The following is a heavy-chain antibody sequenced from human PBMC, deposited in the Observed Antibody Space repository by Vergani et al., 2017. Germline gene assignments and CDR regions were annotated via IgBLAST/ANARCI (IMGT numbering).Heavy chain of an antibody. CDR3: ARHTTYTDS. D-gene: IGHD1-1*01. CDR2: IYPADSDT. V-gene: IGHV5-51*01. CDR1: EYSFGNYW. J-gene: IGHJ4*02. Sequence: EVALVQSGPEMRKPGESLKISCKGSEYSFGNYWIGWVRQMPGKGLEWMGIIYPADSDTRYSPSFQGQVTISADKSSSTAFRQWDSLKASDTALYYCARHTTYTDSWGQGTLVTVSS.